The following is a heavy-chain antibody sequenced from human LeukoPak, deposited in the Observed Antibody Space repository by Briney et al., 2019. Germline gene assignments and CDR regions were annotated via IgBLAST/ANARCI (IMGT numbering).Heavy chain of an antibody. CDR1: GDSVSSKSAA. CDR3: GSDISAGIGH. V-gene: IGHV6-1*01. CDR2: TYYRSNWNY. Sequence: SQTLSLTCAISGDSVSSKSAAWNWIRQSPSRGLEWLGRTYYRSNWNYEYAVSVKSRITINQDTSNNQVSLHLTSVTPADTAVYYCGSDISAGIGHWGQGTLVTVSS. D-gene: IGHD6-13*01. J-gene: IGHJ4*02.